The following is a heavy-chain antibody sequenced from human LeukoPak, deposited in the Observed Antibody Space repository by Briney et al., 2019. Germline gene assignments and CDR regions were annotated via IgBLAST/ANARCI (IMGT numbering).Heavy chain of an antibody. CDR2: ISWNSGSI. CDR1: GFTFSTYG. Sequence: GRSLRLSCAASGFTFSTYGMHWVRQAPGKGLEWVSGISWNSGSIGYADSVKGRFTISRDNAKNSLYLQMNSLRAEDTALYYCAKDTLYDSSEGQTLDYWGQGTLVTVSS. V-gene: IGHV3-9*01. D-gene: IGHD3-22*01. J-gene: IGHJ4*02. CDR3: AKDTLYDSSEGQTLDY.